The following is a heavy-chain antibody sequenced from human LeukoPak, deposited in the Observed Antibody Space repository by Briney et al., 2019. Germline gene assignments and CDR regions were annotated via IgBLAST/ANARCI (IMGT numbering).Heavy chain of an antibody. Sequence: GASVKVSCKVSGYTLTELSMHWVRQAPGKGLEWMGGFDPEDGETIYAQKCQGRVTMTEDTSTDTAYMELSSLRSEDTAVYYCATMIAVASPFDYWGQGTLVTVSS. V-gene: IGHV1-24*01. D-gene: IGHD6-19*01. CDR2: FDPEDGET. J-gene: IGHJ4*02. CDR3: ATMIAVASPFDY. CDR1: GYTLTELS.